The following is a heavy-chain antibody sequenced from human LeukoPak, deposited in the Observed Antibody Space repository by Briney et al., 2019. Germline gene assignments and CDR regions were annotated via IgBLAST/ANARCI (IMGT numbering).Heavy chain of an antibody. CDR3: ARARFDFWSPLYNGYDP. CDR2: IYYSGST. D-gene: IGHD3-3*01. V-gene: IGHV4-59*01. J-gene: IGHJ5*02. Sequence: SENLSLTCTVSGCSISSYYWSWIRQPPGKGLEWIGYIYYSGSTNYNPSLKSRVTISVDTSKNQFSLKLSSVTAADTAVSYCARARFDFWSPLYNGYDPWGQGTLVTVSS. CDR1: GCSISSYY.